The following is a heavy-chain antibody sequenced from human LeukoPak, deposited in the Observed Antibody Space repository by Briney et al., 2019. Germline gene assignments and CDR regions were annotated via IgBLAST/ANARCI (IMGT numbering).Heavy chain of an antibody. CDR1: VGSISSYY. Sequence: SETPSLTCTVSVGSISSYYWSWIRQPPGKGLEWIGYIYYSGSTNYNPSLKSRVTISVDTSKNQFSLKLSSVTAADTAVYYCARAGSRYDFWSGYFDYWGQGTLVTVSS. CDR3: ARAGSRYDFWSGYFDY. CDR2: IYYSGST. V-gene: IGHV4-59*01. D-gene: IGHD3-3*01. J-gene: IGHJ4*02.